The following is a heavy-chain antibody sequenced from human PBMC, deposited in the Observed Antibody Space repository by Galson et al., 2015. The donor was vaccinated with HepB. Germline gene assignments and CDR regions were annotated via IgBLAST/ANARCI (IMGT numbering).Heavy chain of an antibody. CDR2: INHSGST. D-gene: IGHD4-11*01. CDR1: GGSFSGYY. Sequence: LSLTCAVYGGSFSGYYWSWIRQPPGKGLVWIWEINHSGSTNYNPSLKSRDTISVDTSKNQSSLKLSSVTAADTAVYYCATEADYSNYDLNWFDPWGQGTLVTVSS. V-gene: IGHV4-34*01. J-gene: IGHJ5*02. CDR3: ATEADYSNYDLNWFDP.